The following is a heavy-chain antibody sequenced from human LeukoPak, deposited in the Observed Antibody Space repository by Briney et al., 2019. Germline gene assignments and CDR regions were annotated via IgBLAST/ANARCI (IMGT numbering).Heavy chain of an antibody. D-gene: IGHD2-15*01. CDR1: GFTFSSYA. CDR2: ISGSGGST. Sequence: GGSLRLSCAASGFTFSSYAMHWVRQAPGKGLEWVSGISGSGGSTHYADSVKDRFTISRDNSKNTLYLQMNSLRAEDTAVYYCAKETVVVVAATPDAFDIWGQGTMVTVSS. V-gene: IGHV3-23*01. J-gene: IGHJ3*02. CDR3: AKETVVVVAATPDAFDI.